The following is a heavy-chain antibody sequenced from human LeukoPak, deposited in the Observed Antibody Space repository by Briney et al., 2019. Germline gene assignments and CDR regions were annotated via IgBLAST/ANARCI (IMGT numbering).Heavy chain of an antibody. V-gene: IGHV3-74*01. CDR2: INGAGTSI. CDR1: GFTFSSDW. D-gene: IGHD5-18*01. CDR3: LRSRGNSYGYWDS. Sequence: PGGSLRLSCVASGFTFSSDWMHWVRKAPGKGLVWVSRINGAGTSISYADSVKGRFTISRDNAKNTLYLQMNSLRAEDSAAYYCLRSRGNSYGYWDSWGQGTLVTVSS. J-gene: IGHJ1*01.